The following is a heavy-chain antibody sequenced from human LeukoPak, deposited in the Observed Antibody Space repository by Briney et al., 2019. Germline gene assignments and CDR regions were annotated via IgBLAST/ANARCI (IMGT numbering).Heavy chain of an antibody. CDR1: GFTFSSYA. D-gene: IGHD3-22*01. Sequence: PGGSLRLSCAASGFTFSSYAMSWVRQAPGKGLEWVSAISGSGGSIYYADSVKGRFTISRDNSKNTLYLQMNSLRAEDTAVYYCAKYYYDSSGYQAFDYWGQGTLVTVSS. J-gene: IGHJ4*02. V-gene: IGHV3-23*01. CDR3: AKYYYDSSGYQAFDY. CDR2: ISGSGGSI.